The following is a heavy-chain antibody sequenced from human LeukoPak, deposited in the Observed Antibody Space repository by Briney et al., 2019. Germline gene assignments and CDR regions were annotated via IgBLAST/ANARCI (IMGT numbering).Heavy chain of an antibody. CDR1: GYTLTELS. CDR2: FDPEDGET. D-gene: IGHD6-25*01. V-gene: IGHV1-24*01. J-gene: IGHJ6*02. CDR3: ATGGVSAASGKPGYYDYYGMDV. Sequence: ASVKVSCKVSGYTLTELSMHWVRQAPGKGLEWMGGFDPEDGETIYAQKFQGRVTMTEDTSTDTAYMELSSLRSEDTAVYYCATGGVSAASGKPGYYDYYGMDVWGQGTTVSVSS.